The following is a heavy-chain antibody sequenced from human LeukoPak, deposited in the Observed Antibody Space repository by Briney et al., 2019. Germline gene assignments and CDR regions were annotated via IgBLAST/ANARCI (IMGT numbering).Heavy chain of an antibody. J-gene: IGHJ4*02. CDR2: ISYDGSNK. CDR1: GFTFSSYG. CDR3: ARGLSGYASSLGY. D-gene: IGHD6-6*01. V-gene: IGHV3-30*03. Sequence: GGSLRLSCAASGFTFSSYGMTWVRQAPGKGLEWVAVISYDGSNKYYADSVRGRFSISRDNAKNTLYLQMNSLRAEDTAVYYCARGLSGYASSLGYWGQGTLVTVSA.